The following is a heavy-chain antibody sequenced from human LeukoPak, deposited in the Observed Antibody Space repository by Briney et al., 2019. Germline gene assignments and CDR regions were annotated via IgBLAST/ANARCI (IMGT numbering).Heavy chain of an antibody. CDR3: ARRDSGYDNFDY. V-gene: IGHV5-51*01. Sequence: GESLKISCKGSGYSFTSYWIAWVRQVPGKGLDWMGIIYPGDSDTRYSPSFQGQVTISADKSISTAYLQWSSLKASDTAKYYCARRDSGYDNFDYWGQGTLVTVSS. J-gene: IGHJ4*02. CDR1: GYSFTSYW. D-gene: IGHD5-12*01. CDR2: IYPGDSDT.